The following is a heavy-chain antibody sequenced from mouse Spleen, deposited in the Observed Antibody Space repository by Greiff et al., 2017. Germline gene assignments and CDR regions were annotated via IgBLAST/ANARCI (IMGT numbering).Heavy chain of an antibody. CDR1: GYTFTDYE. D-gene: IGHD1-1*01. Sequence: VQLQQSGAELVRPGASVTLSCKASGYTFTDYEMHWVKQTPVHGLEWIGAIDPETGGTAYNQKFKGKAILTADKSSSTAYMELRSLTSEDSAVYYCTRASLLAWFAYWGQGTLVTVSA. V-gene: IGHV1-15*01. CDR2: IDPETGGT. J-gene: IGHJ3*01. CDR3: TRASLLAWFAY.